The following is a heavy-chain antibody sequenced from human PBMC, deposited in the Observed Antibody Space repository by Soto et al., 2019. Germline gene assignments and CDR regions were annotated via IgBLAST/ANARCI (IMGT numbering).Heavy chain of an antibody. CDR3: AKETGHGGSAPGYYFDY. CDR1: GFTFSNFG. Sequence: PGGSLRLSCAASGFTFSNFGMHWVRQAPGKGLEWVALISYESNNKFYGDSVKGRFTISRDNSKNTLYLQINSLRAEDTAVYYCAKETGHGGSAPGYYFDYWGRGTLVTVSS. CDR2: ISYESNNK. D-gene: IGHD2-15*01. J-gene: IGHJ4*02. V-gene: IGHV3-30*18.